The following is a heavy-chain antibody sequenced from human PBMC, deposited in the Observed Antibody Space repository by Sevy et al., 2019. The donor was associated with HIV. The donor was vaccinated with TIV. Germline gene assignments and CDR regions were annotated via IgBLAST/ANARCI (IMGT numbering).Heavy chain of an antibody. CDR3: ARHSSDSYVDY. CDR2: IYPTDSDT. Sequence: GESLKISCEGSGYRFTSYWIGWVHQMPGKGLEWMGIIYPTDSDTRSSPSFQGQVTISVDKSISTAYLQWSSLKASDTAMYYCARHSSDSYVDYWGQGTLVTVSS. CDR1: GYRFTSYW. J-gene: IGHJ4*02. D-gene: IGHD6-19*01. V-gene: IGHV5-51*07.